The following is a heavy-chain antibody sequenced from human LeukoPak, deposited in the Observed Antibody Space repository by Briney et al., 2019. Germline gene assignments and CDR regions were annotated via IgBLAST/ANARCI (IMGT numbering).Heavy chain of an antibody. CDR3: AKEPREYCSSSACPNWLDP. CDR2: ISASGGTT. CDR1: GFTFNSYA. D-gene: IGHD2/OR15-2a*01. V-gene: IGHV3-23*01. Sequence: GGPLRLSCAASGFTFNSYAMSWVRQAPGKGLEWVSAISASGGTTYYADSVRGRFTISRDNSENTLYLQMNSLRVEDTAVYYCAKEPREYCSSSACPNWLDPWGQGALVTVS. J-gene: IGHJ5*02.